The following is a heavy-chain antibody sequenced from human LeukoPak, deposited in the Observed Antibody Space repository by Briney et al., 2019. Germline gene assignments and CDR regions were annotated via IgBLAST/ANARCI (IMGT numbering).Heavy chain of an antibody. CDR2: INAGNGNT. CDR3: AGYYYGSGSYHAFDY. J-gene: IGHJ4*02. Sequence: ASVKVSCKASGYTFTSYAMHWVRQAPGQRLEWMGWINAGNGNTKYSQKFQGRVTITRDTSASTAYMELSSLRSEDTAVYYCAGYYYGSGSYHAFDYWGQGTLVTVSS. CDR1: GYTFTSYA. D-gene: IGHD3-10*01. V-gene: IGHV1-3*01.